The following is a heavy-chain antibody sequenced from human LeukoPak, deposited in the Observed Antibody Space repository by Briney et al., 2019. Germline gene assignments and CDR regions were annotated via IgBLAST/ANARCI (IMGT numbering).Heavy chain of an antibody. D-gene: IGHD2-2*02. V-gene: IGHV4-34*01. CDR1: GGSFSGYY. Sequence: SETLSLTCAVYGGSFSGYYWSWIRQPPGKGLEWIGEINHSGSTNYNSSLKSRVTISVDTSKNQFSLKLSSVTAADTAVYYCARGYCSSTSCYTYYYYYGMDVWGQGTTVTVSS. CDR3: ARGYCSSTSCYTYYYYYGMDV. J-gene: IGHJ6*02. CDR2: INHSGST.